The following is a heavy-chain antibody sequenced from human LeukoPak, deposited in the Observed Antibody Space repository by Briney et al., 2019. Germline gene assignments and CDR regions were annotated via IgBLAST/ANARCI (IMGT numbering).Heavy chain of an antibody. J-gene: IGHJ4*02. Sequence: SVKVSCKASGGTFSSYAISWVRQAPGQGLGWMGGIIPIFGTANYAQKFQGRVTITTDESTSTAYMELSSLRSEDTAVYYCASPRKSSYYYGSGSYGYFDYWGQGTLVTVSS. CDR3: ASPRKSSYYYGSGSYGYFDY. V-gene: IGHV1-69*05. CDR1: GGTFSSYA. CDR2: IIPIFGTA. D-gene: IGHD3-10*01.